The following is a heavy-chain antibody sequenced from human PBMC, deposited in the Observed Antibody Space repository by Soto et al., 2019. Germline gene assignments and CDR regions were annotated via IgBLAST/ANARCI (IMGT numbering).Heavy chain of an antibody. J-gene: IGHJ5*02. V-gene: IGHV4-34*01. Sequence: QVQLQQWGAGLLKPSETLSLTCAVYGGSFSGYYWSWIRQPPGKGLEWIGEINHSGSTNYNPSLKSRVTISVDPSKYQFSLRLSCVTAADTGVYYCARTTKLGYCSGGSCRGYWFDPWGQGSLVTVSS. D-gene: IGHD2-15*01. CDR2: INHSGST. CDR1: GGSFSGYY. CDR3: ARTTKLGYCSGGSCRGYWFDP.